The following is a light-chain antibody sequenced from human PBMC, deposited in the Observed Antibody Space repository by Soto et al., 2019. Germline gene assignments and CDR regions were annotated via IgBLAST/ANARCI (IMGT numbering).Light chain of an antibody. CDR3: QQRAQWPLT. V-gene: IGKV3-11*01. CDR1: ESISSS. Sequence: EIVLTQSPATLSLYPGEGATLSCRASESISSSLAWYQQRPGQAPRLLIYGASNRAAGIPGRFSGRGYVTEFTLTISSLEPEDFAVYYCQQRAQWPLTFGGGTKVELK. CDR2: GAS. J-gene: IGKJ4*01.